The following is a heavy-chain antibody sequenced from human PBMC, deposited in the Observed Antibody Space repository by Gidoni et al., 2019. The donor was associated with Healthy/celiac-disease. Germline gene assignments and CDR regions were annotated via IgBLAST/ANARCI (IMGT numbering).Heavy chain of an antibody. J-gene: IGHJ3*02. Sequence: QVQLVESGGGVVQPGRSLSLSCAASGFTFSSYGIHWFRQAPGKGLEWVAVIWNDGSNKYYVDSVKGRFTISRDNSKNMVHLQMNSLRAEDTAVYYCAREEVVVTARVFDIWGRGTMVTVSS. D-gene: IGHD2-21*02. V-gene: IGHV3-33*01. CDR1: GFTFSSYG. CDR3: AREEVVVTARVFDI. CDR2: IWNDGSNK.